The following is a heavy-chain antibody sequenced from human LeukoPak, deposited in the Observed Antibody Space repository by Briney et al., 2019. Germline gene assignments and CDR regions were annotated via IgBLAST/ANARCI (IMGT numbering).Heavy chain of an antibody. CDR1: GYTFTCYY. CDR3: ARQNCSSASCVLGDFDY. D-gene: IGHD2-2*01. V-gene: IGHV1-2*02. CDR2: INHNSGGT. Sequence: ASVTVSCKASGYTFTCYYMHWVRQAPGQGLAWMGWINHNSGGTNYGQEVQSSVTITRDTSNSTAYMELSRLRSDDTAVYYCARQNCSSASCVLGDFDYWGQGTLVTVS. J-gene: IGHJ4*02.